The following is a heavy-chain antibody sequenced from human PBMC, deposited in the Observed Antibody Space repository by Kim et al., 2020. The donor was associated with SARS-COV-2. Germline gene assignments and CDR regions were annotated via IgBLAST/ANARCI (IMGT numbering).Heavy chain of an antibody. CDR1: GFTFSSYA. Sequence: GGSLRLSCAASGFTFSSYAMHWVRQAPGKGLEWVAVISYDGSNKYYADSVKGRFTISRDNSKNTLYRQMNSLRSEDTAVYYCASHPTAIAGAGTFDYWGRGTLVTVSS. D-gene: IGHD6-19*01. J-gene: IGHJ4*02. CDR3: ASHPTAIAGAGTFDY. CDR2: ISYDGSNK. V-gene: IGHV3-30*04.